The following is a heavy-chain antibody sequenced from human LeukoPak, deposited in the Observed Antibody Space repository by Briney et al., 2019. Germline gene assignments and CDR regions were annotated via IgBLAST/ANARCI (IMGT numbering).Heavy chain of an antibody. CDR3: ARSRTVVTPGFDY. V-gene: IGHV4-59*01. Sequence: SETLSLTCTVSGGSISSYYWSWIRQPPGKGLEWIGYIYYSGSTNYNPSLKSRVTISVDTSKNQFSLKLSSVTAADTAVYYCARSRTVVTPGFDYWGQGTLVTVSS. CDR1: GGSISSYY. CDR2: IYYSGST. D-gene: IGHD4-23*01. J-gene: IGHJ4*02.